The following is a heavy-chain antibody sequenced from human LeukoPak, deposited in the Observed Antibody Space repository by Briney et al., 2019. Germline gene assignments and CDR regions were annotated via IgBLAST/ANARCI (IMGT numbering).Heavy chain of an antibody. CDR3: AKGWKEMATIGGYFGY. J-gene: IGHJ4*02. D-gene: IGHD5-24*01. Sequence: GGSLRLSCAASGFTFSSYAMHWVRQAPGKELEWVAVISYDGSNKYYADSVKGRFTISRDNSKNTLYLQMNSLRAEDTAVYSCAKGWKEMATIGGYFGYWGQGTLVTVSS. CDR2: ISYDGSNK. V-gene: IGHV3-30-3*01. CDR1: GFTFSSYA.